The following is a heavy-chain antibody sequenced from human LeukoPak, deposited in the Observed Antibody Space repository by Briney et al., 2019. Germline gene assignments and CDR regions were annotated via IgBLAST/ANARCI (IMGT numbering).Heavy chain of an antibody. V-gene: IGHV4-59*01. CDR3: VRDLTGAGFDP. D-gene: IGHD3-10*01. Sequence: SQTLSLTCTVSGGSISSYYWSWIRQPPGKGLEWIGYINYSGSTNYNPSLESRVTISVDRSKNQFSLKLSSVTAADTAVYYCVRDLTGAGFDPWSQGTLVTVSS. CDR1: GGSISSYY. CDR2: INYSGST. J-gene: IGHJ5*02.